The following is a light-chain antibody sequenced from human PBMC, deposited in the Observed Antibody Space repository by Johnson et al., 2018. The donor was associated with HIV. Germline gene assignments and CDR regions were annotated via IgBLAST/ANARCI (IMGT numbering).Light chain of an antibody. CDR1: SSNIGNNY. CDR3: GTWDSSLSIYV. V-gene: IGLV1-51*02. CDR2: ENN. J-gene: IGLJ1*01. Sequence: QSLLTQPPSVSAAPGQKVTISCSGSSSNIGNNYVSWYQQFPGTAPKLLIYENNKRPSGIPDRFSGSKSGTSATLGITGLQTGDEADYYCGTWDSSLSIYVFGIGTKVTVL.